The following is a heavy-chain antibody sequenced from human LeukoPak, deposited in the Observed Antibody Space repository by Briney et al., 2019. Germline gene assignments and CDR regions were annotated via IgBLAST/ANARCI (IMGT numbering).Heavy chain of an antibody. CDR2: ISGSGGST. CDR1: GFTFSSYG. D-gene: IGHD3-10*01. J-gene: IGHJ6*03. CDR3: AGKSYYGSGSYHYYYMDV. Sequence: GGSLRLSCVASGFTFSSYGMTWVRQAPGKGLEWVSTISGSGGSTYYADSVKGRFTISRDNSKNTLYLQMNSLRAEDTAVYYCAGKSYYGSGSYHYYYMDVWGKGTTVTISS. V-gene: IGHV3-23*01.